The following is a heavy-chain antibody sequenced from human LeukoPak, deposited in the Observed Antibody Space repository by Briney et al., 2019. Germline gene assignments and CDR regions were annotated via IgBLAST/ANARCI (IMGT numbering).Heavy chain of an antibody. CDR1: GFTFSSYA. V-gene: IGHV3-30*04. Sequence: ERSLRLSCAASGFTFSSYAMHWVRQAPGKGLEWVAVISYDGSNKYYADSVKGRFTISRDNSKNTLYLQMNSLRAEDTAVYYCARDRKKTFGVVIISYYYYGMDVWGQGTTVTVSS. CDR2: ISYDGSNK. D-gene: IGHD3-3*01. J-gene: IGHJ6*02. CDR3: ARDRKKTFGVVIISYYYYGMDV.